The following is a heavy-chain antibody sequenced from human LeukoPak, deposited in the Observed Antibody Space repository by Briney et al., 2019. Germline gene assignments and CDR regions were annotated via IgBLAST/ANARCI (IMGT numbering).Heavy chain of an antibody. CDR1: GYSISSGYY. D-gene: IGHD6-13*01. V-gene: IGHV4-38-2*02. CDR2: IYHSGST. J-gene: IGHJ4*02. CDR3: ARVTIAAAGTRINYFDY. Sequence: SETLSLTCTVSGYSISSGYYWGWIRQPPGKGLEWIGSIYHSGSTYYNPSLKSRVTISVDTSKNQFSLQLNSVTPEDTAVYYCARVTIAAAGTRINYFDYWGQGTLVTVSS.